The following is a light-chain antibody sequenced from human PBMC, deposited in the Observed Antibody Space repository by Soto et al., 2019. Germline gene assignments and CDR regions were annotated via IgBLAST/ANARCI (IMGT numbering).Light chain of an antibody. CDR1: SSNIGSHL. CDR3: ATWDGSLQSWV. Sequence: QSVLTQPPSVSGTPGQRGTISCSGSSSNIGSHLVNWYQQVPGTAPRLLIYTNNQRPSGVPARFSDSKSGTSASLAISGLQSEDEADYYCATWDGSLQSWVFGGGTTLTVL. J-gene: IGLJ3*02. CDR2: TNN. V-gene: IGLV1-44*01.